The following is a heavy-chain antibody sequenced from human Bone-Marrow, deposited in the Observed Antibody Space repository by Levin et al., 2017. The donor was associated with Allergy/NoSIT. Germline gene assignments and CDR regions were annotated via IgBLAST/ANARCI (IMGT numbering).Heavy chain of an antibody. Sequence: SQTLSLTCAVYGGSFSGYYWSWIRQPPGKGLEWIGEINHSGSTNYNPSLKSRVTISVDTSKNQFSLKLSSVTAADTAVYYCARAFYCSGGSCSSFDYWGQGTLVTVSS. CDR1: GGSFSGYY. J-gene: IGHJ4*02. D-gene: IGHD2-15*01. V-gene: IGHV4-34*01. CDR3: ARAFYCSGGSCSSFDY. CDR2: INHSGST.